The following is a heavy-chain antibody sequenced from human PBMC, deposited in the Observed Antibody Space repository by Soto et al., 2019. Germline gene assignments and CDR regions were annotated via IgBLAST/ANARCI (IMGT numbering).Heavy chain of an antibody. CDR3: AREVSYYDTRGFDP. J-gene: IGHJ5*02. CDR1: GYIFTGYY. V-gene: IGHV1-2*02. D-gene: IGHD3-22*01. CDR2: INTNSGVT. Sequence: WASVKVSCKASGYIFTGYYLHWVRQAPGQGLEWMGWINTNSGVTNYAQNFQGRVTMTRDTSTTTAYMELSRLTSDDAAVYYCAREVSYYDTRGFDPWGQGTLVTVSS.